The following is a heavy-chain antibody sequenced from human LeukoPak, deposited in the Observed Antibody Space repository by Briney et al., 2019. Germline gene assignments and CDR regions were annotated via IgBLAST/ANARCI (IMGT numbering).Heavy chain of an antibody. D-gene: IGHD1-26*01. CDR3: ARGASRFGSGSYSRFDY. J-gene: IGHJ4*02. V-gene: IGHV1-69*04. Sequence: GSSVKVSCKASGGTFSSYAISWVRQAPGQGLEWMGRIIPILGIANYAQKFQGRVTITADKSTSTAYMELSSLRSEDTAVYYCARGASRFGSGSYSRFDYWVQGTPVTVSS. CDR2: IIPILGIA. CDR1: GGTFSSYA.